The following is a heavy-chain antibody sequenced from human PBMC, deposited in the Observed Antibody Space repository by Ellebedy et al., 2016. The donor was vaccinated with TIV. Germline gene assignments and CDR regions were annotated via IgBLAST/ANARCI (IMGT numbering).Heavy chain of an antibody. Sequence: MPSETLSLTCTVSGGSISSGDYYWSWIRQPPGKGLEWIGYIYYSGSTYYNPSLKSRVTISVNTSKNQFSLKLSSVTAADTAVYYCATGPNQDFFDYWGQGTQVTVSP. CDR2: IYYSGST. CDR1: GGSISSGDYY. J-gene: IGHJ4*02. CDR3: ATGPNQDFFDY. D-gene: IGHD3-9*01. V-gene: IGHV4-30-4*02.